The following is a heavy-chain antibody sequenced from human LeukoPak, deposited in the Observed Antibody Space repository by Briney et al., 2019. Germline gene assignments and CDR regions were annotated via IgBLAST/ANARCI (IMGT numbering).Heavy chain of an antibody. CDR1: GGSISSGGYY. CDR2: FYHSGIT. V-gene: IGHV4-30-2*01. J-gene: IGHJ4*02. Sequence: PSQTLSLTCTVSGGSISSGGYYWNWIRQPPGKGLEWIGYFYHSGITYYNPSLKSRVTISVDTSKNQFSLKLSSVTAADTAVYYCAGGDYYGSGSRYFDYWGQGTLVTVSS. D-gene: IGHD3-10*01. CDR3: AGGDYYGSGSRYFDY.